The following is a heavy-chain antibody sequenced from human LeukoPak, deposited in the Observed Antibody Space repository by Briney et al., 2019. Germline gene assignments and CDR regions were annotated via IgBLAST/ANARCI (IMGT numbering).Heavy chain of an antibody. D-gene: IGHD6-19*01. CDR1: GFTFSSYA. J-gene: IGHJ3*02. V-gene: IGHV3-23*01. Sequence: PGGSLRLSCAASGFTFSSYAMTWVRQAPGKGLEWVSGISGSGGSTYYADSVKGRFTISRDNSKNTLYLQMNSLRAEDTAVYYCAKASSGWGGAFDIWGQGTMVTVSS. CDR3: AKASSGWGGAFDI. CDR2: ISGSGGST.